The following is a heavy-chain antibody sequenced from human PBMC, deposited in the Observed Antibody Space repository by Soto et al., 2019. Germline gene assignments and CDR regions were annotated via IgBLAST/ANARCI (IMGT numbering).Heavy chain of an antibody. CDR2: ISSGRGYI. D-gene: IGHD4-17*01. CDR1: GFTFSGYN. J-gene: IGHJ4*02. Sequence: QLVESGGGLFKPGGSLRLSCAAAGFTFSGYNMNWVRKVPGKGREWVSSISSGRGYIFYSDSVKGRFTISRDNAENSLYLQMNRLRAEDTAVYYCARVAYDDSTYFDYWGQGTLVTVSS. CDR3: ARVAYDDSTYFDY. V-gene: IGHV3-21*01.